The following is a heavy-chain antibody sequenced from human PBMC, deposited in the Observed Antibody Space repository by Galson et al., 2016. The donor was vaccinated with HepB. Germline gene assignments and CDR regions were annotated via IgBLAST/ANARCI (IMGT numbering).Heavy chain of an antibody. J-gene: IGHJ5*01. CDR3: VQSSTRVVFNNWFDS. CDR2: ISWNSGSL. Sequence: LRLSCAASGFTFRGYAMQWVRQPPQKGLEWVSGISWNSGSLEYADSVKGRFTISRDNAKRSVHLQLNSLRPGDTALYYCVQSSTRVVFNNWFDSWGQGTLVTVSS. D-gene: IGHD3-3*01. V-gene: IGHV3-9*01. CDR1: GFTFRGYA.